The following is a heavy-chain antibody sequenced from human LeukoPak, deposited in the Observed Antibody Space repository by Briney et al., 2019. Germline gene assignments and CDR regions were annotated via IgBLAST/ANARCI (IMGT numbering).Heavy chain of an antibody. CDR1: GGSISGYY. D-gene: IGHD7-27*01. V-gene: IGHV4-59*08. Sequence: TSETLSLTCTVSGGSISGYYWSWIRQPPGKGLEWIGYIYYSGSTNYNPSLKSRVTISVVTSKNQFSLKLSSVTAADTAVYYCARCSRRGWGNNWFDPWGQGTLVTVSS. J-gene: IGHJ5*02. CDR3: ARCSRRGWGNNWFDP. CDR2: IYYSGST.